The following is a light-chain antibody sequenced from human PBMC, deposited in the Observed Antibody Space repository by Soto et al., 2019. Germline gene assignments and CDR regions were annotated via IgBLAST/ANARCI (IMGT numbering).Light chain of an antibody. CDR1: QNVNNY. V-gene: IGKV1-39*01. Sequence: DIQMTQSPSSLSASVADRVTITCRAGQNVNNYVNWYQQKPGKAPKLLIYGASSLQSGVPSRFSGRGAGTDFTLIISSVQPEDSATYYCQQTYSSYTFGQGTKLEIK. CDR3: QQTYSSYT. J-gene: IGKJ2*01. CDR2: GAS.